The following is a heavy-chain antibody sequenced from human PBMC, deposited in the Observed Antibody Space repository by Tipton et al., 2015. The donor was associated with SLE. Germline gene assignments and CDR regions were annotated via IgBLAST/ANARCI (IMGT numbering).Heavy chain of an antibody. CDR3: ARRGGGYHRTTDY. CDR1: GGSISSYY. Sequence: TLSLTCTVSGGSISSYYWSWIRQPPGKGLEWIGHIYYSGSTNYNPSLKSRVTISVDTSKNQFSLKLSSVTAADTAVYYCARRGGGYHRTTDYWGQGTLVTVSS. CDR2: IYYSGST. V-gene: IGHV4-59*01. J-gene: IGHJ4*02. D-gene: IGHD3-10*01.